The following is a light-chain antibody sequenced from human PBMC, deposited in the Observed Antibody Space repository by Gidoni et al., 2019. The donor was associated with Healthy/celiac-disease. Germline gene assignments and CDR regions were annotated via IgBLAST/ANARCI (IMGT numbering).Light chain of an antibody. V-gene: IGKV3-15*01. CDR2: GAS. J-gene: IGKJ5*01. CDR1: QSVSSN. CDR3: QQYNNWIT. Sequence: EIVMTQSPATLSVSPGERATLSCRASQSVSSNLAWYQQKPGQAPRLLIYGASTRATGIPARFSGSGSGTEFTNTISSLQSEDFAVYYCQQYNNWITFXQXTRLEIK.